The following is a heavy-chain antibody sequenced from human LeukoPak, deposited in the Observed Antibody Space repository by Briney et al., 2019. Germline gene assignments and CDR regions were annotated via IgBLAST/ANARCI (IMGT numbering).Heavy chain of an antibody. Sequence: GGSLRLSCAASGFTFSSYAMSWVRQAPGKGLEWVSAISGSGGSTYYADSVKGRFTISRDNSKNTLYLQMNSLRAEDTAVYYCAKQGALDDILTGYYKFYYYYYYMDVWGKGTTVTVSS. CDR3: AKQGALDDILTGYYKFYYYYYYMDV. V-gene: IGHV3-23*01. J-gene: IGHJ6*03. D-gene: IGHD3-9*01. CDR1: GFTFSSYA. CDR2: ISGSGGST.